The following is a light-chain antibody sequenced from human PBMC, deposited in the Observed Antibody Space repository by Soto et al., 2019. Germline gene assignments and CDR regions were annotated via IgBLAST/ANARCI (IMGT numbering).Light chain of an antibody. CDR3: SSYAGTKTLI. Sequence: QSALTRPASVSGSPGQSITISCTGSGRDIGAYDYVSWYQQHPGKAPKLIIYEVSERPSGVPDRFSGSKSGNTASLTVSGLQAGDEADYYCSSYAGTKTLIFGGGTKLTVL. V-gene: IGLV2-8*01. CDR2: EVS. CDR1: GRDIGAYDY. J-gene: IGLJ2*01.